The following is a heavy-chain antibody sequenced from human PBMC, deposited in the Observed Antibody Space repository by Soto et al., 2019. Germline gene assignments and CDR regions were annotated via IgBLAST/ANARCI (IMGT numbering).Heavy chain of an antibody. J-gene: IGHJ4*02. D-gene: IGHD6-19*01. CDR1: GITFSSCA. Sequence: EVQLLESGGDLVQPGGSLRLSCAASGITFSSCAMAWVRQAPGKGLEWVLDISNSGGTTNYADSVKGRFTISRDNSKNTLYLQMNSLRAEDTAVYYCAKVPNSSGWTYFDYWGQGTLVTVSS. V-gene: IGHV3-23*01. CDR2: ISNSGGTT. CDR3: AKVPNSSGWTYFDY.